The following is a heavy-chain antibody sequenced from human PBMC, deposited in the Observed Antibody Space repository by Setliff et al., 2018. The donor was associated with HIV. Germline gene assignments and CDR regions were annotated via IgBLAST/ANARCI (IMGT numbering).Heavy chain of an antibody. J-gene: IGHJ4*02. CDR3: ARIVRVGGYFDY. Sequence: SSETLSLTCTVSGGSISSSSYYWGWIRQPPGKGLEWIGSIYYSGSTYYNPSLKSRVTISVDTSKNQFSLKLSSVTAADTAVYYCARIVRVGGYFDYWGQGTLVTVSS. CDR1: GGSISSSSYY. V-gene: IGHV4-39*07. CDR2: IYYSGST. D-gene: IGHD3-16*01.